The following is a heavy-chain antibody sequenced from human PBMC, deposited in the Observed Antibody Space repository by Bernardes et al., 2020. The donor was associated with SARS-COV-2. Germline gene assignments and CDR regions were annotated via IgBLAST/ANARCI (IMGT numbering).Heavy chain of an antibody. Sequence: GGSLKLSCKGSGYSFTSYWIGWVRQMPGKGLEWMGIIYPGDSDTRYSPSFQGQVTISADKSISTAYLQWSSLKASDTAMYYCARKGSSWDDAFDIWGQGTMVTVSS. CDR3: ARKGSSWDDAFDI. D-gene: IGHD6-13*01. J-gene: IGHJ3*02. CDR1: GYSFTSYW. V-gene: IGHV5-51*01. CDR2: IYPGDSDT.